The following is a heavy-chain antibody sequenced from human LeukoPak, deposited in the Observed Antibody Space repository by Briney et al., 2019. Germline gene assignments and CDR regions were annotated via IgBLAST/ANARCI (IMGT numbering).Heavy chain of an antibody. D-gene: IGHD2-15*01. CDR2: IYYSGST. Sequence: SETLSLTCTVSGGSISSYYWSWIRQPPGKGLEWLGYIYYSGSTNYNPSLKSRVTISVDTSKNQFSLKLSTVTAADAAVYYCARYCSGGICLDYWGQGTLVTVAS. CDR1: GGSISSYY. J-gene: IGHJ4*02. V-gene: IGHV4-59*01. CDR3: ARYCSGGICLDY.